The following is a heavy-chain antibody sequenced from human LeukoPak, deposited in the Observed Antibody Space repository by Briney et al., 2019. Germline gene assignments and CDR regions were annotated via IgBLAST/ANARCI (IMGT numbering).Heavy chain of an antibody. D-gene: IGHD3-3*01. V-gene: IGHV3-53*01. CDR1: GFTVSSNY. CDR2: IYSGGST. Sequence: GGSLRLSCAASGFTVSSNYMSWVRQAPGKGLEWVSVIYSGGSTYYADSVKGRFSISRDNAKNSVYLQMNNLRAEDTAVYYCARGVQERFLEWVGDYWGQGTLVTVSS. CDR3: ARGVQERFLEWVGDY. J-gene: IGHJ4*02.